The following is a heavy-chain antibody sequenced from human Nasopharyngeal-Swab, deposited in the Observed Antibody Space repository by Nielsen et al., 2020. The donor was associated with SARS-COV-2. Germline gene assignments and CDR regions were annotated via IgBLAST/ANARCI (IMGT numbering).Heavy chain of an antibody. CDR3: ARDRGYSYGYDAFDI. V-gene: IGHV3-48*02. Sequence: VCQAPGKGLEWVSYISSGSSIIYYADSVKGRFTIYRDNAKNSLYLQMNSLRDEDTAVYYCARDRGYSYGYDAFDIWGQGTMVTVSS. CDR2: ISSGSSII. D-gene: IGHD5-18*01. J-gene: IGHJ3*02.